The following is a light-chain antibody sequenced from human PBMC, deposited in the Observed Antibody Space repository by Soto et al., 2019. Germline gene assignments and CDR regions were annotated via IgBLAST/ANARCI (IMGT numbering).Light chain of an antibody. Sequence: IVMTQSPATLSVSPGERATLSCRASQSVSSKLAWYQQKPGQAPRLLIYGASTRATGIPARFSGSGSGTEFTLSISRLEPEDFAVYYCQQYGSSGTFGQGTKVDIK. V-gene: IGKV3D-15*01. CDR2: GAS. CDR3: QQYGSSGT. CDR1: QSVSSK. J-gene: IGKJ1*01.